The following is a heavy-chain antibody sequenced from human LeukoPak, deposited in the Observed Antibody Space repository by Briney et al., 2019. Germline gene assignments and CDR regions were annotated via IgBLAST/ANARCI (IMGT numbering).Heavy chain of an antibody. CDR1: GGSFSGYY. CDR3: ARAPSYCSSTSCYRYFQH. D-gene: IGHD2-2*02. V-gene: IGHV4-34*01. J-gene: IGHJ1*01. Sequence: SETLSLACAVYGGSFSGYYWSWIRQPPGKGLEWIGEINHSGSTNYNPSLKSRVTISVDTSKNQFSLKLSSVTAADTAVYYCARAPSYCSSTSCYRYFQHWGQGTLVTVSS. CDR2: INHSGST.